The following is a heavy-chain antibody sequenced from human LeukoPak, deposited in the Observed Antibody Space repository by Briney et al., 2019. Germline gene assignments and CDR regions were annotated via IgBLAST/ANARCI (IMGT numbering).Heavy chain of an antibody. CDR3: ARDDGDYRLDY. J-gene: IGHJ4*02. CDR2: IIPIFGTA. D-gene: IGHD4-17*01. V-gene: IGHV1-69*05. CDR1: GGTFSSYA. Sequence: SVKVSCKASGGTFSSYAISWVRQAPGQGLEWMGGIIPIFGTASYAQKFQGRGTITTDESTSTAYMELSSLRSEDTAVYYCARDDGDYRLDYWGQGTLVTVSS.